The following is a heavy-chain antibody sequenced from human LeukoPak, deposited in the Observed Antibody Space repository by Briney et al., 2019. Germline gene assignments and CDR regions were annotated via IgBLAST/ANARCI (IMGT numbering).Heavy chain of an antibody. CDR1: GFTFSSYG. D-gene: IGHD3-22*01. J-gene: IGHJ4*02. CDR3: AKSGGYYDSSGYYYVDY. Sequence: GGSLRLSCAASGFTFSSYGMHWVRQAPGKGLEWVAVISYDGSNKYYADSVKGRFTISRDNSKNTLYLQMNSLRAEDTAVYYCAKSGGYYDSSGYYYVDYWGQGTLVTVSS. CDR2: ISYDGSNK. V-gene: IGHV3-30*18.